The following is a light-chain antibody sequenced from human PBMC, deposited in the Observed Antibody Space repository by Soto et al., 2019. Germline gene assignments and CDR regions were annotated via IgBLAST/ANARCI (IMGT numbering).Light chain of an antibody. CDR2: DAS. V-gene: IGKV1-5*01. Sequence: DIHLTQSPSTLSASVGDRVTITCRASQTISHWLAWYQQKPGKAPKLLIFDASSLENGVPSRFSGIGSGTEFNLTITGLQPDDFATYYCQQYNTYWTFGQGTKVEI. J-gene: IGKJ1*01. CDR3: QQYNTYWT. CDR1: QTISHW.